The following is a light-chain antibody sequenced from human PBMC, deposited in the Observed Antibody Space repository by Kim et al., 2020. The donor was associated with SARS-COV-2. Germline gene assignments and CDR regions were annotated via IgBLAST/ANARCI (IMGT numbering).Light chain of an antibody. CDR2: GAS. CDR1: QSVSSN. J-gene: IGKJ1*01. CDR3: QQYNNCPPWT. V-gene: IGKV3-15*01. Sequence: EIVLTQSPATLSVSPGERATLSCRASQSVSSNLAWYQQKPGQAPRLLIYGASTRATGIPARFSGSGSGTEFTLTISSLQSEDFAVYYCQQYNNCPPWTVGQRTKVDSK.